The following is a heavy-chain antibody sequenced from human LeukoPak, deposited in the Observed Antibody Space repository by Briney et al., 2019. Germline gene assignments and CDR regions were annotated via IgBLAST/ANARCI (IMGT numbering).Heavy chain of an antibody. D-gene: IGHD2-15*01. CDR2: IIPIFGTA. J-gene: IGHJ4*02. CDR1: GGTVCSYA. CDR3: ARGHCSGGSCYYFDY. V-gene: IGHV1-69*13. Sequence: ASVKVSCKASGGTVCSYAISWVRQAPGQGLEWMGGIIPIFGTANYAQTFQGRVTITADESTSTAYMELSSLRSEDTAVYYCARGHCSGGSCYYFDYWGQGTLVTVSS.